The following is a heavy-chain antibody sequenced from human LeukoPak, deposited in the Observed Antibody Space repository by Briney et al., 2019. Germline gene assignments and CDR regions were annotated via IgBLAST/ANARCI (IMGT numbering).Heavy chain of an antibody. CDR1: GYTFTDYY. Sequence: ASVKVSCKASGYTFTDYYMHWVRQAPGQGLEWMGWINPNSGNTNYAQKFQGGVTMTWDTSISTAYMEVNRLRSDDSAVYYCASSYYYGSGSYYGEYFQHWGQGILVTVSS. CDR2: INPNSGNT. D-gene: IGHD3-10*01. V-gene: IGHV1-2*02. CDR3: ASSYYYGSGSYYGEYFQH. J-gene: IGHJ1*01.